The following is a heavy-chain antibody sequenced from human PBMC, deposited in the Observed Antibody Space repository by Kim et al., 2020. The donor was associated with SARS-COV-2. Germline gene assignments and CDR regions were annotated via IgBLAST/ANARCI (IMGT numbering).Heavy chain of an antibody. CDR2: STI. D-gene: IGHD6-13*01. V-gene: IGHV3-48*03. J-gene: IGHJ4*02. Sequence: STINYADSVKGRFPISRDKAKNSLYLQMNSLRAEDTAVYYCASLYSSSSGYWGQGTLVTVSS. CDR3: ASLYSSSSGY.